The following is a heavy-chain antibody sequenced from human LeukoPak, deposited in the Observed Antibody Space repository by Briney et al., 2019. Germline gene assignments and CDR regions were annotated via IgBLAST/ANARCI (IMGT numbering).Heavy chain of an antibody. CDR2: IYTSGST. J-gene: IGHJ4*02. V-gene: IGHV4-4*07. Sequence: SETLSLTCTVSGGSISSYYWSWIRQPAGKGLEWIGRIYTSGSTNYNPSLKSRVTMSVDTSKNQFSLKLSSVTAADTAVYYCARDGPDIVMVAPLDYWGQGTLVTVSS. CDR3: ARDGPDIVMVAPLDY. D-gene: IGHD2-15*01. CDR1: GGSISSYY.